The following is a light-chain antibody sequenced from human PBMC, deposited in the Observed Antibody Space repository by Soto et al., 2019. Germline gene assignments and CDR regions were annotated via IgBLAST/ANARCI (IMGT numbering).Light chain of an antibody. J-gene: IGLJ1*01. Sequence: QLALTQPRSVSGSPRQSVAISCTGTTSDVGGYDYVSWYQQHPGKAPELIIFDVTKRPSGVPDRFSGSKSGNTASLTISGLQAEDEADYFCCSYAGDFYVFGSGTKVTVL. CDR3: CSYAGDFYV. V-gene: IGLV2-11*01. CDR1: TSDVGGYDY. CDR2: DVT.